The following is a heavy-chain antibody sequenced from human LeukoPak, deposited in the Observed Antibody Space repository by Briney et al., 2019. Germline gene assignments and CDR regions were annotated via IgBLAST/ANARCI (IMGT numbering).Heavy chain of an antibody. J-gene: IGHJ5*02. D-gene: IGHD2/OR15-2a*01. CDR2: INNSGST. CDR3: ARDSNGTYVLGS. Sequence: KPSETLSLTCAVYGGSFSGYYWSWIRQPPGKGLEWIGEINNSGSTNYNPSLKSRVTISVDTSKNQFSLMLSSVTAADTAVYYCARDSNGTYVLGSWGQGTLVTVSS. CDR1: GGSFSGYY. V-gene: IGHV4-34*01.